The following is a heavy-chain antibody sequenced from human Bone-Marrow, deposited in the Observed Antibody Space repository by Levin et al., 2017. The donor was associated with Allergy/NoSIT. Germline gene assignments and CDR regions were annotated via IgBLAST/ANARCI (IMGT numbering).Heavy chain of an antibody. CDR2: IFYSGNT. CDR3: ARDGMITFGGVIVTKFDD. V-gene: IGHV4-39*07. Sequence: SETLSLTCSVSGDSISSSSYYWGWIRQPPGMGLEWIGTIFYSGNTYYNLSLKSRVTLSVDTSTNQFSLKLSSVTAADTAVYYCARDGMITFGGVIVTKFDDWGQGTLFAVSS. D-gene: IGHD3-16*02. J-gene: IGHJ4*02. CDR1: GDSISSSSYY.